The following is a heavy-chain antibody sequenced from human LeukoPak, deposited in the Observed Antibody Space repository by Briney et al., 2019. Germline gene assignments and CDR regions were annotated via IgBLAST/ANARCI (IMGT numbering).Heavy chain of an antibody. J-gene: IGHJ4*02. V-gene: IGHV4-59*08. CDR3: ARHGPRRDGYNYDY. CDR1: GASIRSYY. CDR2: IYYTGSTNY. D-gene: IGHD5-24*01. Sequence: PSETLSLTCTVSGASIRSYYWSWIRQPPGKGLECIGYIYYTGSTNYNYNPSLKSRVTISVDTSKNQFSLKLSSVTAADTAVYYCARHGPRRDGYNYDYWGPGTLVTVSS.